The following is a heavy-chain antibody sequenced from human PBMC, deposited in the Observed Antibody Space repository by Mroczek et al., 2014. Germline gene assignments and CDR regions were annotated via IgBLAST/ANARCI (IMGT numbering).Heavy chain of an antibody. CDR1: GFTFSSYG. Sequence: QVQLVQSGGGVVQPGRSLRLSCAASGFTFSSYGMHWVRQAPGKGLEWVAVISYDGSNKYYADSVKGRFTISRDNSKNTLYLQMNSLRAEDTAVYYCAKALYGSGRTPPCSDPWGQGTLVTVSS. V-gene: IGHV3-30*18. CDR2: ISYDGSNK. D-gene: IGHD3-10*01. J-gene: IGHJ5*02. CDR3: AKALYGSGRTPPCSDP.